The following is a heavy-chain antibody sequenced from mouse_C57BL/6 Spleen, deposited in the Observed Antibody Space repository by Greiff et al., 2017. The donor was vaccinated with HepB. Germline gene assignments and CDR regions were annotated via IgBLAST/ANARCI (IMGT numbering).Heavy chain of an antibody. Sequence: VKLVESGPGLVAPSQSLSITCTVSGFSLTSYGVHWVRQPPGKGLEWLVVIWSDGSTTYNSALKSRLSISKDNSKSQVFLKMNSLQTDDTAMYYCARHGSSYGYAMDYWGQGTSVTVSS. V-gene: IGHV2-6-1*01. CDR3: ARHGSSYGYAMDY. D-gene: IGHD1-1*01. J-gene: IGHJ4*01. CDR2: IWSDGST. CDR1: GFSLTSYG.